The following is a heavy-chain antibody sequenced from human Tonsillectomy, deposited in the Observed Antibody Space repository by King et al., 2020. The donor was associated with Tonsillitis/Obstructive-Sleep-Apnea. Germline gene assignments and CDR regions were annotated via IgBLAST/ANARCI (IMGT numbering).Heavy chain of an antibody. Sequence: QLQESGPGLVKPSETLSLTCTVSGGSISSYYWSWIRQPPGKGLEWIGYIYYSGSTNYNPSLKSRVTISVDTYKNQFSLKLSSVTAADTAVYYCARSGANDYYYMDVWGKGTTVTVSS. J-gene: IGHJ6*03. V-gene: IGHV4-59*01. CDR3: ARSGANDYYYMDV. CDR1: GGSISSYY. D-gene: IGHD1-1*01. CDR2: IYYSGST.